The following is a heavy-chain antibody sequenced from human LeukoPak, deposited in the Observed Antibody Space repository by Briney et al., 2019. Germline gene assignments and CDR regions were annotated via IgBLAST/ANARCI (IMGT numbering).Heavy chain of an antibody. CDR2: ISYDGSNK. CDR1: GFTFSSYA. D-gene: IGHD2-21*02. CDR3: ARAPPFQYCGGDCFPPPFDY. J-gene: IGHJ4*02. Sequence: GGSLRLSCAASGFTFSSYAMRWVRQAPGKGLEWVAVISYDGSNKYYADSVKGRFTISRDNSKNTLYLQMNSLRAEDTAVYYCARAPPFQYCGGDCFPPPFDYWGQGTLVTVSS. V-gene: IGHV3-30*04.